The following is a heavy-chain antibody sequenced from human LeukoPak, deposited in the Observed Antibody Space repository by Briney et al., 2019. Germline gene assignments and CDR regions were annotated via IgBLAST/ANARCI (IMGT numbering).Heavy chain of an antibody. CDR2: TYYSGNT. CDR3: AGEDYFDSSGYASWRFDI. V-gene: IGHV4-59*01. D-gene: IGHD3-22*01. CDR1: GGSISDYY. Sequence: SETLSLTCTVSGGSISDYYWTWIRQPPGKGLEWIVHTYYSGNTIYNPSLKSRATISVDTSKNQFSLKLTSVTTADTAVYYCAGEDYFDSSGYASWRFDIWGQGTMVTVSS. J-gene: IGHJ3*02.